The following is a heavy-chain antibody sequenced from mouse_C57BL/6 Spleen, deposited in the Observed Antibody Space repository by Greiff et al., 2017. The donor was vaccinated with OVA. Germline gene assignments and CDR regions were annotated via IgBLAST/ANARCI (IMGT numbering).Heavy chain of an antibody. D-gene: IGHD2-5*01. CDR3: ARRSNSRDYFDY. J-gene: IGHJ2*01. Sequence: GQLQQPGAELVSPRSSVKLSCKASGYTFTSYWMHWVKQRPIQGLEWIGNIDPSDSETHYNQKFKDKATLTVDKSSSTAYMQLSSLTSEDSAVYYCARRSNSRDYFDYWGQGTTLTVSS. CDR2: IDPSDSET. CDR1: GYTFTSYW. V-gene: IGHV1-52*01.